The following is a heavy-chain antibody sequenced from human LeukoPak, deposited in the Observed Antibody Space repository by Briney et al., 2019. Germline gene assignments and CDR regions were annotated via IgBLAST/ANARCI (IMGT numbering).Heavy chain of an antibody. CDR2: ISSSSSYI. V-gene: IGHV3-21*01. CDR3: ARVMITFGGVIYYFDY. Sequence: GGSLRLSCAASGFTFSSYSMNWVRQAPGKGLEWVSSISSSSSYIYYADSVKGRFTISRDNAKNSPYLQMNSLRAEDTAVYYCARVMITFGGVIYYFDYWGQGTLVTVSS. D-gene: IGHD3-16*02. CDR1: GFTFSSYS. J-gene: IGHJ4*02.